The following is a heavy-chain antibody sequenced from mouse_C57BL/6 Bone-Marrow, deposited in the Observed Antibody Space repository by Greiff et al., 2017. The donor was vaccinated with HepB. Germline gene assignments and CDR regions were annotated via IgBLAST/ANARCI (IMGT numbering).Heavy chain of an antibody. J-gene: IGHJ2*01. CDR2: ISDGGSYT. V-gene: IGHV5-4*01. CDR1: GFTFSSYA. D-gene: IGHD3-2*02. Sequence: VQLKESGGGLVKPGGSLKLSCAASGFTFSSYAMSWVRQTPEKRLEWVATISDGGSYTYYPDNVKGRFTISRDNAKNNLYLQMSHLKSEDTAMYYCARDDSSGYDYWGQGTTLTVSS. CDR3: ARDDSSGYDY.